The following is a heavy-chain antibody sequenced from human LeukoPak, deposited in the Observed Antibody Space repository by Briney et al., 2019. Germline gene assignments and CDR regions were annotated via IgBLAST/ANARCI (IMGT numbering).Heavy chain of an antibody. V-gene: IGHV4-4*02. J-gene: IGHJ4*02. CDR1: GGSISSSNW. CDR2: IYHSGST. CDR3: ARVRSSWFGFDY. D-gene: IGHD6-13*01. Sequence: SETLSLTCAVSGGSISSSNWWSWVCQPPGKGLEWIGEIYHSGSTNYNPSLKSRVTISVDKSKNQFSLKLSSVTAADTAVYYCARVRSSWFGFDYWGQGTLVTVSS.